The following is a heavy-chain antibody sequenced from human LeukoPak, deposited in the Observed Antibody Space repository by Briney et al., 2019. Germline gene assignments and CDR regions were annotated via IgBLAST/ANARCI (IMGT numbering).Heavy chain of an antibody. V-gene: IGHV4-61*02. D-gene: IGHD2-2*01. Sequence: SETLSLTCTVSGGSITSDNYYWSWIRQPAGKGLEWIGRIYTNGNTKYNPSFMSRVTISLDTPKNQFSLNLSSVTAADTAVYYCARGALDSSTPYYFDSWGQGALVTVSS. CDR1: GGSITSDNYY. CDR3: ARGALDSSTPYYFDS. CDR2: IYTNGNT. J-gene: IGHJ4*02.